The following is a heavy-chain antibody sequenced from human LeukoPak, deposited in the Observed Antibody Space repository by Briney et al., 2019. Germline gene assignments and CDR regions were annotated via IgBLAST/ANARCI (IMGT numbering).Heavy chain of an antibody. J-gene: IGHJ5*02. V-gene: IGHV4-39*01. CDR2: SNFSGGS. Sequence: SETPSLTCTVSGGSISSSSPYWGGVRQPPGKGLGWLGSSNFSGGSYYTPSLKRRFTMSVDKSKHQVFLKLPSVTATDTAGYYCSGRALWCARFDLWGQGTLVSVSS. CDR1: GGSISSSSPY. CDR3: SGRALWCARFDL. D-gene: IGHD4/OR15-4a*01.